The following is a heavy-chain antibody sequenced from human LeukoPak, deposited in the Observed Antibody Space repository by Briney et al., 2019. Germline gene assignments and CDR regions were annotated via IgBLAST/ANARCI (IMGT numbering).Heavy chain of an antibody. CDR1: GGPLSGHY. D-gene: IGHD6-13*01. V-gene: IGHV4-59*07. CDR3: ARRKAADGASCFDP. J-gene: IGHJ5*02. Sequence: SDPVSLTCTVSGGPLSGHYGICTRQPRGRGREWIVYIYSSGGTSYNPSLKSRITISLDTSKNQFSLKLSSVTAADTAVYYCARRKAADGASCFDPWGQGTLVTVSS. CDR2: IYSSGGT.